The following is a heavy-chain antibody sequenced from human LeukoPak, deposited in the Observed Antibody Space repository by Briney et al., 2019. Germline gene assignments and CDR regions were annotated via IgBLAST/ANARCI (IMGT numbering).Heavy chain of an antibody. CDR1: GFTFSSYS. CDR2: IGSSSSYI. CDR3: ARGATVRTPPLDY. D-gene: IGHD4-23*01. J-gene: IGHJ4*02. V-gene: IGHV3-21*01. Sequence: GGSLRLSCAASGFTFSSYSMNWVRQAPGKGLEWVSSIGSSSSYIYYADSVKSRFSISRDNAKNSLYLQMNSLRAEDTAVYYCARGATVRTPPLDYWGQGTLVTVSS.